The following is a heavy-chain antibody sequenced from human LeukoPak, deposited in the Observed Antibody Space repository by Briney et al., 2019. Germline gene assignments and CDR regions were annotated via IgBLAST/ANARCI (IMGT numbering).Heavy chain of an antibody. CDR2: ISTSSTTI. J-gene: IGHJ3*02. V-gene: IGHV3-48*04. CDR1: GFTFSDHH. D-gene: IGHD5-24*01. CDR3: AREEGDAAFDI. Sequence: GGSLRLSCATFGFTFSDHHMDWVRQAPGKGLEWVSYISTSSTTIYYADSVEGRFTISRDNARNSLYLQMNSLRAEDTAMYYCAREEGDAAFDIWGQGTMVTVSS.